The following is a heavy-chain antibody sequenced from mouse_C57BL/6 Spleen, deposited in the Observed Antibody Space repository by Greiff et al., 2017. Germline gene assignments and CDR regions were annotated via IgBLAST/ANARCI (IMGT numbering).Heavy chain of an antibody. Sequence: EVHLVESGGGLVKPGGSLKLSCAASGFTFSDYGMHWVRQAPEKGLEWVAYISSGSSTIYYADTVKGRFTISRDNAKKTLFLQVTSLRSEDSAMYYCARRLWLSYYAMDYWGQGTSVTVSS. J-gene: IGHJ4*01. CDR1: GFTFSDYG. CDR3: ARRLWLSYYAMDY. D-gene: IGHD2-2*01. CDR2: ISSGSSTI. V-gene: IGHV5-17*01.